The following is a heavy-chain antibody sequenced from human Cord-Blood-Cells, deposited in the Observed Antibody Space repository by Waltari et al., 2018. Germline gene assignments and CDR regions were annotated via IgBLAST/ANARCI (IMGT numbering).Heavy chain of an antibody. J-gene: IGHJ5*02. V-gene: IGHV1-69*01. Sequence: QVQLVQSGAEVKQPGSSVKVSCKASGGTFSSYAISWVRQAPGQGLEWMRGIIPIFGTAKCAKKCQGSSTMTADESTSTAHIELSRLRSEDTAVYYCASKLPGDSDYGDYEYRFDPWGQGTLVTVSS. CDR1: GGTFSSYA. CDR3: ASKLPGDSDYGDYEYRFDP. CDR2: IIPIFGTA. D-gene: IGHD4-17*01.